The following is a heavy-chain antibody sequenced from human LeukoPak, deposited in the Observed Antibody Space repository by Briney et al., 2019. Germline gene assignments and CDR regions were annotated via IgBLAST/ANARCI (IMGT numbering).Heavy chain of an antibody. V-gene: IGHV4-39*02. Sequence: SETLSLTCTVSGGSISSSSYYWGWIRQPPGKGLEWIGSIDYSGSTYYNPSLKSRVTISVDTSKNQFSRKLSSVTAADTAVYYCAREGLNMVRGVIPKEAWGWFDPWGQGTLVTVSS. J-gene: IGHJ5*02. CDR3: AREGLNMVRGVIPKEAWGWFDP. CDR1: GGSISSSSYY. D-gene: IGHD3-10*01. CDR2: IDYSGST.